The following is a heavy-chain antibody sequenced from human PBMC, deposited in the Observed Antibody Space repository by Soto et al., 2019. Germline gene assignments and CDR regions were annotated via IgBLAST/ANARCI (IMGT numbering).Heavy chain of an antibody. CDR2: ISYDGSNK. J-gene: IGHJ4*02. CDR1: GFTFSSYG. D-gene: IGHD5-12*01. Sequence: GGSLRLSCAASGFTFSSYGMHWVRQAPGKGLEWVAVISYDGSNKYYADSVKGRFTISRDNSKNTLYLQMNSLRAEDTAVYYCAKGDHFWGSGYDPRFDYWGQGTLVTVSS. CDR3: AKGDHFWGSGYDPRFDY. V-gene: IGHV3-30*18.